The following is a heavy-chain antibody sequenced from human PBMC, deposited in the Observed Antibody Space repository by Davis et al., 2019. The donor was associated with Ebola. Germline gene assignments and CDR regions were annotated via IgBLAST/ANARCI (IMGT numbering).Heavy chain of an antibody. V-gene: IGHV5-10-1*01. J-gene: IGHJ6*02. CDR3: ARRLHRKEVGAYYYYYYGMDV. CDR1: GYSFTTYW. CDR2: IDPTDSHT. Sequence: PGGSLRLSCKGSGYSFTTYWINWVRQVPGKGLEWMGRIDPTDSHTDYSPSFQGHVTISTDKSIGTAYLQWGSLKASDTAIYYCARRLHRKEVGAYYYYYYGMDVWGQGTTVTVSS. D-gene: IGHD2-15*01.